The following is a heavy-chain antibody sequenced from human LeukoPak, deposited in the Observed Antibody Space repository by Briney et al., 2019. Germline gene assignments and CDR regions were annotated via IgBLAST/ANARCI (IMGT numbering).Heavy chain of an antibody. J-gene: IGHJ4*02. CDR3: ARVCRNYYDSSGYYYSDY. CDR2: ISAYNGNT. D-gene: IGHD3-22*01. Sequence: ASVKVSCKASGYTFTSYGISWVRQAPGPGLEWMGWISAYNGNTNYAQKLQGRVTMTTDTSTSTAYMELRSLGSDATAVYYCARVCRNYYDSSGYYYSDYWGQGTLVTVSS. CDR1: GYTFTSYG. V-gene: IGHV1-18*01.